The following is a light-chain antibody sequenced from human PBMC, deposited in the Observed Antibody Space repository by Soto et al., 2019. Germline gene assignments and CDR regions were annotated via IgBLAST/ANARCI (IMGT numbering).Light chain of an antibody. CDR3: QQRTIWPRVYT. J-gene: IGKJ2*01. V-gene: IGKV3D-20*02. CDR1: QSVSSSY. Sequence: EIVLTQSPGTLSLSPGERATLSCRASQSVSSSYLAWYQQKPGQAPRLLIYGASSRATGIPDRFSGSGSGTDFTLTITSLEPEDFAVYYCQQRTIWPRVYTFGQGTKVDIK. CDR2: GAS.